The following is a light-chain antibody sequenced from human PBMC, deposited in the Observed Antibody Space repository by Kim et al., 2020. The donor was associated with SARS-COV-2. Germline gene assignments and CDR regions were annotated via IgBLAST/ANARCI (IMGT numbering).Light chain of an antibody. CDR3: QSFDSTNQV. CDR2: KNN. Sequence: KTVAISCTSSSGSIATNYVQGYQQRPGSSPTTVIYKNNQRPSGVPDRFSGSIDSSSNSASLTISGLKTEDEADYYCQSFDSTNQVFGGGTQLTV. J-gene: IGLJ3*02. V-gene: IGLV6-57*01. CDR1: SGSIATNY.